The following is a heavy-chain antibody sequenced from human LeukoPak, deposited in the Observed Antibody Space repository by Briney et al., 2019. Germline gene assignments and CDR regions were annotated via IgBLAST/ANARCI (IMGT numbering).Heavy chain of an antibody. CDR1: GFSLSTSGMR. CDR3: ARTPIGIAVADPYYFDY. Sequence: ESGPTLVNPTQTLTLTCTFSGFSLSTSGMRVSWIRRPPGKALEWLARIDWDDDKFYSTSLKTRLTISKDTSKNQVVLTMTNMDPVDTATYYCARTPIGIAVADPYYFDYWGRGTLVTVSS. D-gene: IGHD6-19*01. V-gene: IGHV2-70*04. CDR2: IDWDDDK. J-gene: IGHJ4*02.